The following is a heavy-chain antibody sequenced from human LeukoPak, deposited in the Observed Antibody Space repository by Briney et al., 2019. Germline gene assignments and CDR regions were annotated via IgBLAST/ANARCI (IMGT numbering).Heavy chain of an antibody. CDR2: INHSGST. V-gene: IGHV4-34*01. CDR3: ARGIHSSSDWFDP. J-gene: IGHJ5*02. Sequence: SETLSLTCAVSGGSLSGYYWTWIRQPPGKGLEWIGEINHSGSTNYNPSLKSRVTISVDTSKNQFSLKLSSVTAADTAVYYCARGIHSSSDWFDPWGQGTLVTVSS. D-gene: IGHD6-6*01. CDR1: GGSLSGYY.